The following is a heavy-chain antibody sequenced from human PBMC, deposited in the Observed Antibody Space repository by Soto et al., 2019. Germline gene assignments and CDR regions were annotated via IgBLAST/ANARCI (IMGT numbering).Heavy chain of an antibody. V-gene: IGHV3-48*01. CDR3: ARDENEYYYDSRSRGPL. CDR2: ISSSSSTI. D-gene: IGHD3-22*01. CDR1: GFTFSSYS. J-gene: IGHJ3*01. Sequence: GGSLRLSCAASGFTFSSYSMNWVRQAPGKGLGWVSYISSSSSTIYYADSVKGRFTISRDNAKNSLYLQMNSLRAEDTAVYYCARDENEYYYDSRSRGPLWGQGTMVTVSS.